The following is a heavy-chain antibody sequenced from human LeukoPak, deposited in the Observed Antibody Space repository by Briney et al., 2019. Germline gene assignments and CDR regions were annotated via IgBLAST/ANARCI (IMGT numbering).Heavy chain of an antibody. Sequence: TGGSLRLSCAASGFTFSSYSMNWVRQAPGKGLEWVSSISSSSSYIYYADSVKGRFTISRDNAKNSLYLQMNSLRAEDTAVYYCARGAVVVVAPTPSWFDPWGQGTLVTVSS. CDR3: ARGAVVVVAPTPSWFDP. CDR1: GFTFSSYS. J-gene: IGHJ5*02. V-gene: IGHV3-21*01. D-gene: IGHD2-15*01. CDR2: ISSSSSYI.